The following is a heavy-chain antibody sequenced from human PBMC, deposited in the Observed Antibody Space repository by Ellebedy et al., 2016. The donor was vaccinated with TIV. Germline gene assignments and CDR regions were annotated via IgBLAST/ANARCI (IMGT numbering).Heavy chain of an antibody. J-gene: IGHJ4*02. D-gene: IGHD6-13*01. Sequence: AASVKVSCKASGYTFTDYYMHWVRQAPGQGLEWMGSINPKSGDAKYAERFQGRITMTSDTSMNTAYMGLSSLRSDDTAVYFCARGNLLGSWYVNHFDNWGQGSLLTVSS. CDR2: INPKSGDA. V-gene: IGHV1-2*02. CDR1: GYTFTDYY. CDR3: ARGNLLGSWYVNHFDN.